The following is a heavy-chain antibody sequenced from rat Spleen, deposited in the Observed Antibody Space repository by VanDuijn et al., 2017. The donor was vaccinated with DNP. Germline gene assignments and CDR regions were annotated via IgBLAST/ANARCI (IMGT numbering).Heavy chain of an antibody. CDR2: ISYDGGGT. D-gene: IGHD1-12*03. CDR1: GFTFSAYY. J-gene: IGHJ4*01. V-gene: IGHV5-22*01. Sequence: EVQLVESGGGLVQPGRSLKLSCAASGFTFSAYYMAWVRQAPAKGLEWVAYISYDGGGTYYGDSVKGRFTISRDNAKSTLYLQMNSLRSEDMATYYGVRIVMVTRCYDMEALGKGSSVTVSS. CDR3: VRIVMVTRCYDMEA.